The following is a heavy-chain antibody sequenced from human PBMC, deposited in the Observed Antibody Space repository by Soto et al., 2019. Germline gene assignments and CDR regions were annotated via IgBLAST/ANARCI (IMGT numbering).Heavy chain of an antibody. D-gene: IGHD6-6*01. Sequence: SETLSLTCTVSGGSISSGGYYWSWIRQHPGKGLEWIGYIYYSGSTYYNPSLKSRVTISVDTSKNQFSLKLSSVTAADTAVYYCARRGSIAARPPFDYWGQGTLVTVSS. CDR1: GGSISSGGYY. CDR2: IYYSGST. J-gene: IGHJ4*02. CDR3: ARRGSIAARPPFDY. V-gene: IGHV4-31*03.